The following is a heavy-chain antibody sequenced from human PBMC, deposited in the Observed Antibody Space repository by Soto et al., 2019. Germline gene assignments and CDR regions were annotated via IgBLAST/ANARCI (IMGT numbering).Heavy chain of an antibody. CDR2: IYYSGST. V-gene: IGHV4-59*07. Sequence: PSDTLSLTSNASGGSIRSLYWSWIRQPPGQGLEWIGYIYYSGSTNYNPSLKSRVTISIDTSKNQFSLKLSSVTAADTAVCYCARSGYSSGWYLYYYYGMDVWGQGTTVTVS. D-gene: IGHD6-19*01. CDR1: GGSIRSLY. J-gene: IGHJ6*02. CDR3: ARSGYSSGWYLYYYYGMDV.